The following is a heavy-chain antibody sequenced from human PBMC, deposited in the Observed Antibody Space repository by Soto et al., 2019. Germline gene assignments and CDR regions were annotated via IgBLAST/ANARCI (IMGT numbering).Heavy chain of an antibody. J-gene: IGHJ1*01. CDR2: INHSGST. CDR3: ARLRGAAGITPALMYFQH. V-gene: IGHV4-34*01. CDR1: GGSFSGYY. Sequence: PSETLSLTCAVYGGSFSGYYWSWIRQPPGKGLEWIGEINHSGSTNYNPSLKSRVTISVDTSKNQFSLKLSSVTAADTAVYYCARLRGAAGITPALMYFQHWGQGTLVTVSS. D-gene: IGHD6-13*01.